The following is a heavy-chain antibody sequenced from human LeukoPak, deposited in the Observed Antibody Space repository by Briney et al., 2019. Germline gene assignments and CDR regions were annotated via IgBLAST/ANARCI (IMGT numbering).Heavy chain of an antibody. J-gene: IGHJ4*02. CDR3: EKDLTY. V-gene: IGHV1-2*02. CDR1: GYTFTGYY. CDR2: INPNSGDT. Sequence: ASVKVSCKASGYTFTGYYLHWVRQAPGQGLEWMGWINPNSGDTYYAQKFRGRVTMTRDTSISTAYMELSRLTSDDTAIYYCEKDLTYWGQGTLVTVSS.